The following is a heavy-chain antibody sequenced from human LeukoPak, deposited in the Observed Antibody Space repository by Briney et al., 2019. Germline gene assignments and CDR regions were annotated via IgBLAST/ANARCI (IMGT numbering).Heavy chain of an antibody. CDR2: INPNSGGT. CDR3: ARAFDTMTVGVDAFDI. Sequence: GASVKVSCKASGTTFSRSAISWVRQAPGQGLEWMGWINPNSGGTNYAQKFQGRVTMTRDTSISTAYMELSRLRSDDTAVYYCARAFDTMTVGVDAFDIWGQGTMVTVSS. CDR1: GTTFSRSA. D-gene: IGHD3-22*01. V-gene: IGHV1-2*02. J-gene: IGHJ3*02.